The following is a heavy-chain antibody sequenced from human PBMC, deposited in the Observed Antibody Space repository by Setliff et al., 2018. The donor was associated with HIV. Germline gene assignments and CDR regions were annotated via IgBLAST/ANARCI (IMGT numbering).Heavy chain of an antibody. J-gene: IGHJ3*02. Sequence: GGSLRLSCAASGITFSCYAMTWVRQAPGKGLEWVSAISISGGSTYYADSVKGRFTISRDNAKTSLYLQMNSLRAEDTALYYCARDPYYYDSSGYGPRAFDIWGQGTMVTVSS. CDR3: ARDPYYYDSSGYGPRAFDI. CDR2: ISISGGST. D-gene: IGHD3-22*01. V-gene: IGHV3-23*01. CDR1: GITFSCYA.